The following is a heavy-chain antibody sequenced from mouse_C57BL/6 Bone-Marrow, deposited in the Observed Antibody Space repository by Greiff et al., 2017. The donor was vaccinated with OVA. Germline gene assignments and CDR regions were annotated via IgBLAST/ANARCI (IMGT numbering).Heavy chain of an antibody. Sequence: EVQLQQSGPELVKPGASVKIPCKASGYTFTDYNMDWVKQSHGKSLEWIGDINPNNGGTIYNQKFKGKATLTVDKSSSTAYMELRSLTSEDTAVYYCARSGANWDVAWFAYWGQGTLVTVSA. CDR1: GYTFTDYN. V-gene: IGHV1-18*01. D-gene: IGHD4-1*01. CDR2: INPNNGGT. J-gene: IGHJ3*01. CDR3: ARSGANWDVAWFAY.